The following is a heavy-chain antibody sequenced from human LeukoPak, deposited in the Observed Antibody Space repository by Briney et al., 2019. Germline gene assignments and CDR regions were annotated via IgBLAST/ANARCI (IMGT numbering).Heavy chain of an antibody. CDR3: ARGDYGDPLGYYYYGMDV. CDR1: GGSISSGGYY. Sequence: SETLSLTCTVSGGSISSGGYYWSWIRQHPGKGLEWIGYIYYSGSTYYNPSLKSRVTISVDTSKNQFSLKLSSVTAADTAVYYCARGDYGDPLGYYYYGMDVWGQGTTVTVSS. D-gene: IGHD4-17*01. J-gene: IGHJ6*02. V-gene: IGHV4-31*03. CDR2: IYYSGST.